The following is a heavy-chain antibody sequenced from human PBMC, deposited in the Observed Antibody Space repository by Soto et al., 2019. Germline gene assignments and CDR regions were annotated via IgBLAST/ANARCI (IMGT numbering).Heavy chain of an antibody. V-gene: IGHV3-23*01. Sequence: GGSLRLSCAASGFNFSSYAMSWVRQAPGKGLEWVSAISGSGGSTYYADSVKGRFTISRDNSKNTLYLQMNSLRAEDTAVYYCAKRSSGWYYYGMDVWGQGTTVTVSS. CDR1: GFNFSSYA. CDR3: AKRSSGWYYYGMDV. J-gene: IGHJ6*02. D-gene: IGHD6-19*01. CDR2: ISGSGGST.